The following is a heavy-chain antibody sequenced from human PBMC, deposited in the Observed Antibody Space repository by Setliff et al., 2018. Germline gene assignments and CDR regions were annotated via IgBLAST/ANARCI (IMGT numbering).Heavy chain of an antibody. CDR3: ARDSTGSDLYEFQYMDV. CDR2: ISANSGNT. J-gene: IGHJ6*03. Sequence: VSCKASAYIFTNHYIHWIRQAPGQGLEWMGWISANSGNTMYEQKFQTRVTMTRDTSISTAYLDLTSLRSDDTAIYYCARDSTGSDLYEFQYMDVWGKGTPVTVSS. V-gene: IGHV1-2*02. D-gene: IGHD1-26*01. CDR1: AYIFTNHY.